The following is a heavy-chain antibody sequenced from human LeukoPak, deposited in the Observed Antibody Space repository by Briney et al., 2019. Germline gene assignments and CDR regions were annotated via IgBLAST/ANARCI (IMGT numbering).Heavy chain of an antibody. J-gene: IGHJ4*02. CDR1: GFTFSSYA. CDR3: AKGAPSPKGYCSGGSCYHYFDY. Sequence: GGSLRLSCATSGFTFSSYAMSWVRQAPGKGLEWVSAISGSGGSTYYADSVKGRFTISRDNSKNTLYLQMNSLRAEDTAVYYCAKGAPSPKGYCSGGSCYHYFDYWGQGTLVTVSS. D-gene: IGHD2-15*01. V-gene: IGHV3-23*01. CDR2: ISGSGGST.